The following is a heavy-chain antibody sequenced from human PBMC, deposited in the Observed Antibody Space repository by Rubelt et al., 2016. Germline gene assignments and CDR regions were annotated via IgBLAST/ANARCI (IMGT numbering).Heavy chain of an antibody. CDR1: GYTLTTLA. V-gene: IGHV7-4-1*02. J-gene: IGHJ5*02. D-gene: IGHD4/OR15-4a*01. Sequence: QVQLVQSGSELKKPGASVKISCKASGYTLTTLAMNWVRQAPGQGLEWMGWINANTGDPTYAQGFTGRFVFSFDTSVNPAYLQISSLQPEDTAVYFCARGHYGAWGQGTLVTVSS. CDR2: INANTGDP. CDR3: ARGHYGA.